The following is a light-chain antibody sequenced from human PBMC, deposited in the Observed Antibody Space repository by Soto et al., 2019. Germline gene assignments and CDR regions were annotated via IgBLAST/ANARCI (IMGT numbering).Light chain of an antibody. CDR2: GAS. Sequence: EIVLTQSPGTLSLSPGERATLSCRASQSVSSSYLAWYQQKPGQAPRLLIYGASSRATGIPDRFSGSGSGTDFTLTISRLEPEDFPVYYCQQSGSSPYTFGQGPKLQLK. CDR3: QQSGSSPYT. J-gene: IGKJ2*01. CDR1: QSVSSSY. V-gene: IGKV3-20*01.